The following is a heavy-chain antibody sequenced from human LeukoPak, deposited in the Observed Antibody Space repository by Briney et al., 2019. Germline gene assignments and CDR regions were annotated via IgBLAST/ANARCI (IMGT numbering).Heavy chain of an antibody. V-gene: IGHV1-2*02. Sequence: ASVKVSCKASGYTFTVYYMHWVRQAPGQGLEWMGWINPNSGGTNYAQKFQGRVTMTRDTSISTAYMELSRLRSDDTAVYYCAREVLRPYGMDVWGQGTTVTVSS. J-gene: IGHJ6*02. CDR2: INPNSGGT. D-gene: IGHD3-16*01. CDR1: GYTFTVYY. CDR3: AREVLRPYGMDV.